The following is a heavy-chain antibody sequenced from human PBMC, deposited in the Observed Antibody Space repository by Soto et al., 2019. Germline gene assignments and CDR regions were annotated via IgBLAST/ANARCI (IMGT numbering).Heavy chain of an antibody. J-gene: IGHJ5*02. D-gene: IGHD7-27*01. CDR2: FYTSGNT. CDR3: ASDSTGWFDP. CDR1: GGSVSSYY. Sequence: SETLSLTCTVSGGSVSSYYWSWIRQPAGKGLEWIGRFYTSGNTNYNPSLKSRVTMSLDTSKNQFSLKLSSVTAADTAVYFCASDSTGWFDPWGQGTLVNVSS. V-gene: IGHV4-4*07.